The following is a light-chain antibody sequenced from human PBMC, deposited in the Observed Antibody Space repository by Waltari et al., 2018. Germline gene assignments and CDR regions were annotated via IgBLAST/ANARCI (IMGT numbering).Light chain of an antibody. CDR1: QSLTKKY. CDR3: QQYGSSVMYT. V-gene: IGKV3-20*01. Sequence: EIVLTQSPGTLSLSPGERATLSCRASQSLTKKYLAWYQQKPGQAPRLLIYGASSRAAGIPDRFSGSGSGTDFTLNISRLEPEDFAVYYCQQYGSSVMYTFGQGTKLEIK. J-gene: IGKJ2*01. CDR2: GAS.